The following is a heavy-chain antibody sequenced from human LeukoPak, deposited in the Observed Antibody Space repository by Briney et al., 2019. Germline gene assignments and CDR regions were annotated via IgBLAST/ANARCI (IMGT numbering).Heavy chain of an antibody. V-gene: IGHV3-66*02. J-gene: IGHJ4*02. Sequence: AGGSLSLSCAASGFTFSSYAMSWVRQAPGKGLEWVSIIYSDGSTYYADSVKGRFTISRDNSKNTLYLQMNSLRAEDTAVYYCASDCTRTTCPADYWGQGTLVTVSS. D-gene: IGHD2-2*01. CDR1: GFTFSSYA. CDR3: ASDCTRTTCPADY. CDR2: IYSDGST.